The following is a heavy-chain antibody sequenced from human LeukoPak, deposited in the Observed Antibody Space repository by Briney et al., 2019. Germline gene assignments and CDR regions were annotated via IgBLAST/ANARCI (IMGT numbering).Heavy chain of an antibody. Sequence: SVKVSRKASGGTFSSYAISWVRQAPGQGLEWMGGIIPIFGTANYAQKFQGRVTITTDESTSTAYMELSSLRSEDTAVYYCARDWVGFCSSTSCPGFDAFDIWGQGTMVTVSS. V-gene: IGHV1-69*05. CDR1: GGTFSSYA. CDR3: ARDWVGFCSSTSCPGFDAFDI. J-gene: IGHJ3*02. D-gene: IGHD2-2*01. CDR2: IIPIFGTA.